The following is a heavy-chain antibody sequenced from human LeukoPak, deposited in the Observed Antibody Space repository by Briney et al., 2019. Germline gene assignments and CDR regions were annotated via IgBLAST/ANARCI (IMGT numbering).Heavy chain of an antibody. J-gene: IGHJ4*02. D-gene: IGHD3-22*01. CDR2: IYYSGST. CDR1: GGSISSGDYY. CDR3: ARTKDSSGYNRLGLFDY. Sequence: PSQTLSLTCTVSGGSISSGDYYWSWIRQHPGKGLEWIGYIYYSGSTYYNPSLKSRVTISVDTSKNQFSLKLSSVTAADTAVYYCARTKDSSGYNRLGLFDYWGQGTLVTVSS. V-gene: IGHV4-31*03.